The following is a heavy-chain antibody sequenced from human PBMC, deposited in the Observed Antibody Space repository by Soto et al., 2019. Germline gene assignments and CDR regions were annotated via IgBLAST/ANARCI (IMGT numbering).Heavy chain of an antibody. CDR3: AREGGYSYGYSGVDI. CDR2: IIPLFGTA. J-gene: IGHJ3*02. Sequence: QVQLVQSGAEVKKPGSSVKVSCKASGGPFNSYSMIWVRQAPGQGLEWMGGIIPLFGTASYPQKFQGRVTITADESTTTTFMELRSLRSEDTAVYYCAREGGYSYGYSGVDIWGQGTLVTVSA. CDR1: GGPFNSYS. D-gene: IGHD5-18*01. V-gene: IGHV1-69*01.